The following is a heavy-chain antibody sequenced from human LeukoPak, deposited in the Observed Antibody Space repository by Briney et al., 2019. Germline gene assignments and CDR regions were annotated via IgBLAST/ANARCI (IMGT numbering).Heavy chain of an antibody. CDR3: ARGIAAAGTHYYYYMDV. D-gene: IGHD6-13*01. J-gene: IGHJ6*03. CDR2: IKQDGSEK. CDR1: GFTFSSYS. V-gene: IGHV3-7*04. Sequence: GGSLRLSCAASGFTFSSYSMSWVRQAPGKGLEWVANIKQDGSEKYYVDSVKGRFTISRDDAKNSLYLQMISLRAEDTAVYYCARGIAAAGTHYYYYMDVWGKGTTVTVSS.